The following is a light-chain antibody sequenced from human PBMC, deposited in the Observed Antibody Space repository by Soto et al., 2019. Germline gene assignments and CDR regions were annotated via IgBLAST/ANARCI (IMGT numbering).Light chain of an antibody. CDR1: SSNIGAGYD. J-gene: IGLJ1*01. V-gene: IGLV1-40*01. CDR3: QSYDSSRRV. CDR2: GNS. Sequence: QSVLTQPPSVSGAPGQRGTISCTGRSSNIGAGYDVHWYQQLPGTAPKLLIYGNSNRPSGVPDRFSGSKSGTSASLAITGLQAEDEADYYCQSYDSSRRVFGTGTKVTVL.